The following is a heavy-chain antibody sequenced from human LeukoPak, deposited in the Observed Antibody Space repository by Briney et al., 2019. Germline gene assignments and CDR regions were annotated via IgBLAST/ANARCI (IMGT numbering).Heavy chain of an antibody. J-gene: IGHJ6*03. Sequence: ASVKVSCKASGYTFTSYGINWVRQAPGQGLEWMGWISPYNGNTDYAQKLQGRVTMTTDTSTNTAYMELRSLRSDDTAVYYCAIQGYCSGSICDGRDYYYYMDVWGKGTTVTVSS. CDR1: GYTFTSYG. D-gene: IGHD2-2*01. CDR3: AIQGYCSGSICDGRDYYYYMDV. V-gene: IGHV1-18*01. CDR2: ISPYNGNT.